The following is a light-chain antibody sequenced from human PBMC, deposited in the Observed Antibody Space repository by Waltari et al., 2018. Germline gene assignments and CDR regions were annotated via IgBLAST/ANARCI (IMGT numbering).Light chain of an antibody. CDR3: QTWGTGIQV. CDR2: VNRDGAH. V-gene: IGLV4-69*01. CDR1: SGHSSNA. Sequence: QPVLTQSPSASASLGASVTLTCTLSSGHSSNAIAWHQQQPDKGPRFLMKVNRDGAHNKGDGIPDRFSGSSSGAERYLTISSLQSDDEADYYCQTWGTGIQVFGGGTK. J-gene: IGLJ2*01.